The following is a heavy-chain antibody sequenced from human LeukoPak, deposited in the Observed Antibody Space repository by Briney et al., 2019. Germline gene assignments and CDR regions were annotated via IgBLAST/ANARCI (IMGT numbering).Heavy chain of an antibody. CDR2: TNTDGSST. CDR3: ATDLAPDIVVVRFSH. D-gene: IGHD2-15*01. V-gene: IGHV3-74*03. J-gene: IGHJ4*02. Sequence: PGGSLRLSCAASGFTFSSYWMHWVRQAPGKGLVWVSGTNTDGSSTMYADSVKGRFTIARDNAKNTLYLQMNSLRAEDTAVYYCATDLAPDIVVVRFSHWGQGTLVTVSS. CDR1: GFTFSSYW.